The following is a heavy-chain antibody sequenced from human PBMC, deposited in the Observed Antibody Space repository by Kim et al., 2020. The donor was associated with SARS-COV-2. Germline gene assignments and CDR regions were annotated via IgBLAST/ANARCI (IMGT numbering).Heavy chain of an antibody. CDR3: AKGESMVRGAYFDY. V-gene: IGHV3-23*01. D-gene: IGHD3-10*01. J-gene: IGHJ4*02. Sequence: ADSVQGRFTISRDNSKNTLYLQMNSLRAEDTAVYYCAKGESMVRGAYFDYWGQGTLVTVSS.